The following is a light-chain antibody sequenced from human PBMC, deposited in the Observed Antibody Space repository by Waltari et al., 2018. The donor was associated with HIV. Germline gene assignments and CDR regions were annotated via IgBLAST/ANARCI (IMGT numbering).Light chain of an antibody. V-gene: IGLV3-19*01. J-gene: IGLJ3*02. Sequence: SELTQDPAVSVALGQTVRITCQGDSLRTYNATWYQQKPGQAPVLVIYGKNNRPSGITDRFSGSSSGNTASLTITATQADDEADYYCNSWDTNPEGVVFGVGTKLTVL. CDR3: NSWDTNPEGVV. CDR2: GKN. CDR1: SLRTYN.